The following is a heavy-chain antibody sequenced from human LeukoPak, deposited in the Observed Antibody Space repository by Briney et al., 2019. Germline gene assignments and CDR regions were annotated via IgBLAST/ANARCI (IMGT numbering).Heavy chain of an antibody. Sequence: SETLSLTCSVSGVSISSGDFYCGWIRQPPGKDLESSRNNYYSGNTYYNTSLKSRTTMSVDTSKKQCYLKLSSVTAAGTARYYCARYDYGSGLGRGLGGMDVWGQGTTVTVSS. CDR1: GVSISSGDFY. J-gene: IGHJ6*02. D-gene: IGHD3-10*01. V-gene: IGHV4-30-4*01. CDR2: NYYSGNT. CDR3: ARYDYGSGLGRGLGGMDV.